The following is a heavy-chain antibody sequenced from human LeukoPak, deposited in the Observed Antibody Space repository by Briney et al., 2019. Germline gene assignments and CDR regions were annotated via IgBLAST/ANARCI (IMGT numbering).Heavy chain of an antibody. Sequence: GGSLRLSCAASGFTFSSYAMSWVRQAPGKGLEWVSAISGSGGSTYYADSVKGRFTISRDNSKNTLYLQMNSLRAEDTAVYYCARGSDIVGANRAPFDPWGQGTLVTVSS. CDR3: ARGSDIVGANRAPFDP. CDR2: ISGSGGST. V-gene: IGHV3-23*01. J-gene: IGHJ5*02. D-gene: IGHD1-26*01. CDR1: GFTFSSYA.